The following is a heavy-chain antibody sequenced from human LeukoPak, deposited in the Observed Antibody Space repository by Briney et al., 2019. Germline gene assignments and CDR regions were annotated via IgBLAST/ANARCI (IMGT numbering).Heavy chain of an antibody. CDR3: ARGWGSTSSNYFDP. V-gene: IGHV4-61*02. D-gene: IGHD2-2*01. Sequence: SETLSLTCTVSGDSITSGNFYWTWIRQPAGKGLEWIGRIYGSGSTNYSPSLRSRVTISIDTSKNQFSLKPNSVTAADTAVYYCARGWGSTSSNYFDPWGQGILVTVSS. CDR1: GDSITSGNFY. J-gene: IGHJ5*02. CDR2: IYGSGST.